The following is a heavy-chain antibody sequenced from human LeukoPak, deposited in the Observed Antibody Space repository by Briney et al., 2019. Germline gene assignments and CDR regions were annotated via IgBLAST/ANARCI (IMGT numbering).Heavy chain of an antibody. Sequence: PGGSLRLSCAASGFTFSSYAMSWVRQAPGKGLQWVSDISGSGGSTYYADSVKGRFTIPRDNSMNTLFLQMNSLRAEDTAVYYCAKAEKKGSSRPFNYWGQGSLLTVSS. CDR2: ISGSGGST. V-gene: IGHV3-23*01. CDR3: AKAEKKGSSRPFNY. D-gene: IGHD6-19*01. CDR1: GFTFSSYA. J-gene: IGHJ4*02.